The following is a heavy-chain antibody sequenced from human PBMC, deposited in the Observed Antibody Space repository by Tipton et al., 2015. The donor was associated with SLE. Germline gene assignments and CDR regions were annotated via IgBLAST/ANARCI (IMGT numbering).Heavy chain of an antibody. Sequence: TLSLTCAASGYSIRSGHYWGWIRQPPRKGLEWIGTIYYSGTTDYTPSLKSRVTISVDTSKNQFSLKLSSVTAADTAVYYCARRLPSYLAFDIWGQGTMVTVSS. D-gene: IGHD1-26*01. V-gene: IGHV4-38-2*01. CDR3: ARRLPSYLAFDI. J-gene: IGHJ3*02. CDR1: GYSIRSGHY. CDR2: IYYSGTT.